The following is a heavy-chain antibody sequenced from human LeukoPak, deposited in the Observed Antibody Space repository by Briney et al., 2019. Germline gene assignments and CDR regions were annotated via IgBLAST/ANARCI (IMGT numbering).Heavy chain of an antibody. Sequence: SETLSLTCTVSGGSISSYYWSWIRQPPGKGLEWIGDIYYSGSTNYNPSLKSRVTISIDTSKNQFSLKLSSVTAADTAVYYCARSEYGDYGDFDYWGQGTLVTVSS. CDR2: IYYSGST. D-gene: IGHD4-17*01. CDR1: GGSISSYY. J-gene: IGHJ4*02. V-gene: IGHV4-59*01. CDR3: ARSEYGDYGDFDY.